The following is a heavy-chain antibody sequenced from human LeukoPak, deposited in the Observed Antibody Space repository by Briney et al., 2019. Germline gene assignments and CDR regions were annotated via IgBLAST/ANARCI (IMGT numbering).Heavy chain of an antibody. V-gene: IGHV4-59*01. CDR3: ARDHRGCSYGLFDN. J-gene: IGHJ4*02. Sequence: PETLSLTCTVSGGSMSSYYWSWIREPPGKGLEWMGSIYYSVSTNYNPSLKSRVTISVDTSKNQFSLRLSSVTAADTAVYYCARDHRGCSYGLFDNWGQGTLVTVSS. CDR2: IYYSVST. D-gene: IGHD5-18*01. CDR1: GGSMSSYY.